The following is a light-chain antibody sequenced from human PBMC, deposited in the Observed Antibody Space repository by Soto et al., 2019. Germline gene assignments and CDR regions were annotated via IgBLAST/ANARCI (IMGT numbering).Light chain of an antibody. CDR1: SSDIGGYNY. Sequence: QTASVSGSPGQSITISCAGTSSDIGGYNYVSWYQQHPGKAPKVMIYEVSNRPSGVSNRFSGSKSGNTASLTISGLQAEDEAVYYCSSFTSSSTLYVFGSGTKV. CDR3: SSFTSSSTLYV. V-gene: IGLV2-14*01. CDR2: EVS. J-gene: IGLJ1*01.